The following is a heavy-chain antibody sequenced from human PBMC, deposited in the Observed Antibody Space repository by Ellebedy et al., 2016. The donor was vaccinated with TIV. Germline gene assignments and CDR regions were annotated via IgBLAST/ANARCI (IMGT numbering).Heavy chain of an antibody. V-gene: IGHV3-48*01. CDR3: ASPSYCSGDTCTSLFDY. CDR1: GFTFIIYS. Sequence: GESLKISXAASGFTFIIYSLNWVRQAPGKGLEWVSYISSSSRTIYYADSVKGRFTISRDNAKNSLYLQMNSLRAEDTAVYYCASPSYCSGDTCTSLFDYWGQGTLVTVSS. D-gene: IGHD2-15*01. CDR2: ISSSSRTI. J-gene: IGHJ4*02.